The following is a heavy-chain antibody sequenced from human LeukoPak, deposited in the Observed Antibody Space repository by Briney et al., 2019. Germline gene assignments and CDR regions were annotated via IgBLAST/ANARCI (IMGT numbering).Heavy chain of an antibody. Sequence: GGSLRLSCAASGFTFSNAWMSWVRQAPGKGLEWVAVISYDGSNKYYADSVKGRFTISRDNSKNTLYLQMNSLRAEDTAVYYCARDGTVGGYDYYYYMDVWGKGTTVTVSS. D-gene: IGHD5-12*01. CDR3: ARDGTVGGYDYYYYMDV. CDR2: ISYDGSNK. CDR1: GFTFSNAW. V-gene: IGHV3-30*03. J-gene: IGHJ6*03.